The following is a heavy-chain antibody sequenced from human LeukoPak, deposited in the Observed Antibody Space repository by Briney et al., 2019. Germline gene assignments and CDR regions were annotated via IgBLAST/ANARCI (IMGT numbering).Heavy chain of an antibody. Sequence: GGSLKISCRGSGYSFTSYWIGWVRQMREKGLEWMGIIYAGDSDSRYSPSFQGQVPVSADQSISTDYLQWSSLKASDTAMYYCARQESEMATTVMDVWGKGTTVTVSS. D-gene: IGHD5-24*01. V-gene: IGHV5-51*01. CDR1: GYSFTSYW. CDR2: IYAGDSDS. J-gene: IGHJ6*03. CDR3: ARQESEMATTVMDV.